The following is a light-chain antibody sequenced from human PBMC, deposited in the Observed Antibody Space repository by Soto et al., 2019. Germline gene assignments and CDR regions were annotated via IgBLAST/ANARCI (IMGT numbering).Light chain of an antibody. CDR1: SSDVGGYNY. J-gene: IGLJ1*01. CDR2: DVS. V-gene: IGLV2-14*01. CDR3: SSYTSTYYV. Sequence: QLELTQPASVSGSPGQSITISCTGTSSDVGGYNYVSWYQQHPGKAPKLMIYDVSNRPSGVSNRFSGSKSGNTASLTISGLQAEDEADYYCSSYTSTYYVFGTGTKVTVL.